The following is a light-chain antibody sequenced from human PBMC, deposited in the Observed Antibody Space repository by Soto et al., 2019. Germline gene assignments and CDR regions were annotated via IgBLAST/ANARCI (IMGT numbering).Light chain of an antibody. CDR2: GAS. J-gene: IGKJ5*01. CDR3: QQYYNWPPIN. V-gene: IGKV3-15*01. Sequence: EIVMTQSPATLSVSPGARATLSCRASQSVSGNLAWYQQKPGQAPRLLTYGASTRSTDIPARFSGSGSGTGFNLTISGLQAEDFGVYYCQQYYNWPPINLGQGTRVEVK. CDR1: QSVSGN.